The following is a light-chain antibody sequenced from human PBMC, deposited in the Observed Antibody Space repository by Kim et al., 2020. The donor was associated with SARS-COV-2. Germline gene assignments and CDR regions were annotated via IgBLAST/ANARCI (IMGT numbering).Light chain of an antibody. V-gene: IGKV1-5*03. CDR1: QSLSGW. Sequence: DIQLTQSPSTLSASVGDTVTITCRASQSLSGWLAWYQQKPGKAPKLLIYKMSSLEIGVPSRFSGSGSGTQFTLTISSLQPDDFATYYCQQHNLYSGVSFGPGTKVDIK. CDR2: KMS. CDR3: QQHNLYSGVS. J-gene: IGKJ3*01.